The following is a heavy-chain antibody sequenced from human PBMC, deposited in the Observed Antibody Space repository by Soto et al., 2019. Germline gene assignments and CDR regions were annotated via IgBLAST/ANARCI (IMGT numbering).Heavy chain of an antibody. CDR3: ATALGCRSNSYALDF. CDR2: IIPIFGTA. V-gene: IGHV1-69*01. Sequence: ASVKVSCKASGGTFSSYAISWVRQAPGQGLEWMGGIIPIFGTANYAQKFQGRVTITADESTSTAYMELSSLSSQDTAVYYCATALGCRSNSYALDFWGQGTRVTVSS. J-gene: IGHJ4*02. D-gene: IGHD2-2*01. CDR1: GGTFSSYA.